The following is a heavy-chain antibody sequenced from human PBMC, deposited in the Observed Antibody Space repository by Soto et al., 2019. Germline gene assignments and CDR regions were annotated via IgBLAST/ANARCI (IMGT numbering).Heavy chain of an antibody. V-gene: IGHV3-23*01. D-gene: IGHD3-3*01. CDR1: GFTFSSYA. CDR2: ISGSGGST. Sequence: GGSLRLSCAASGFTFSSYAMSWVRQAPGKGLEWVSAISGSGGSTYYADSVKGRFTISRDNSKNTLYLQMNSLRAEDTAVYYCAKDSVSIFGVVIIHEFFQHWGQGTLVTVYS. J-gene: IGHJ1*01. CDR3: AKDSVSIFGVVIIHEFFQH.